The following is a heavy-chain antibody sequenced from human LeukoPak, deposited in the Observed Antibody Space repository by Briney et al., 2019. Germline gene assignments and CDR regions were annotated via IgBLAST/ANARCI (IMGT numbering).Heavy chain of an antibody. V-gene: IGHV4-34*01. CDR1: GGSFRGYY. CDR3: ARGRISSWYYYYMDV. Sequence: PSETLSLTCAVYGGSFRGYYWSWIRPPPGKGLEWIGEINHSGSTNYNPSLKSRVTISVDTSKNQFSLKLSSVTAADTAVYYCARGRISSWYYYYMDVWGKGTTVTVSS. D-gene: IGHD6-13*01. CDR2: INHSGST. J-gene: IGHJ6*03.